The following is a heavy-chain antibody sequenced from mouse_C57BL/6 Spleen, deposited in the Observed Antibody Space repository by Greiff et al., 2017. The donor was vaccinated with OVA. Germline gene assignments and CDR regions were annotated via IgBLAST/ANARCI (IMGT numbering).Heavy chain of an antibody. Sequence: VQVVESGAELARPGASVKLSCTASGYTFTSYGISWVKQRTGQGLEWIGEIYPRSGTTYYNAKFKGKATLTADKSSSTAYMELRSLTSEDSAVYFCARSAYYGSSPYYYAMDYWGQGTSVTVSS. CDR2: IYPRSGTT. CDR3: ARSAYYGSSPYYYAMDY. D-gene: IGHD1-1*01. J-gene: IGHJ4*01. V-gene: IGHV1-81*01. CDR1: GYTFTSYG.